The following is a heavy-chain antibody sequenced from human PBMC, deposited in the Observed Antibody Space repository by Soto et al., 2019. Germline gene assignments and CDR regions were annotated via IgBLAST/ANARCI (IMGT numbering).Heavy chain of an antibody. CDR3: ARGEYYYDSSGYYSDY. CDR2: ISAYNGNT. V-gene: IGHV1-18*01. Sequence: ASVKVSCKASGYTFTSYGISWVRQAPGQGLEWMGWISAYNGNTNYAQKLQGRVTMTTDTSTSTAYMELRSLRSDDTAVYYCARGEYYYDSSGYYSDYWGQGILVTVSS. D-gene: IGHD3-22*01. J-gene: IGHJ4*02. CDR1: GYTFTSYG.